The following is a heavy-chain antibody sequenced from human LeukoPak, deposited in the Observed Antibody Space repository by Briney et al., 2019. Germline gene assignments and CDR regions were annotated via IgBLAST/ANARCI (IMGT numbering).Heavy chain of an antibody. Sequence: NPGGSLRLSCAASGFTFSSYSMNWVRQAPGKGLEWVSSISSSSSYIYYADSVKGRFTISRDNAKNSLYLQMNSLRAEDTAVYYCAREIRSARYDFWSNEPLDYWGQGTLVTVSS. J-gene: IGHJ4*02. CDR3: AREIRSARYDFWSNEPLDY. CDR2: ISSSSSYI. V-gene: IGHV3-21*01. D-gene: IGHD3-3*01. CDR1: GFTFSSYS.